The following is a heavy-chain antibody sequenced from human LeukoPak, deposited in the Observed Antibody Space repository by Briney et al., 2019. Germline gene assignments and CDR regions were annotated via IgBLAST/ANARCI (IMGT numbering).Heavy chain of an antibody. CDR1: GFTFSRYW. CDR2: IKQDGSEK. Sequence: GGSLRLSCAASGFTFSRYWMSWVRQAPGKGLQWGANIKQDGSEKYYVDSVKGRFTISRDNAKNSLYLQMNSLRAEDTAVYYCARYPVGGWYGRDFWGQGTLVTVSS. D-gene: IGHD6-19*01. V-gene: IGHV3-7*01. CDR3: ARYPVGGWYGRDF. J-gene: IGHJ4*02.